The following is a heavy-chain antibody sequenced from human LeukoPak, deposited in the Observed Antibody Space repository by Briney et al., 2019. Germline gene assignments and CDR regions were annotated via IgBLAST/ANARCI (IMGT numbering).Heavy chain of an antibody. CDR3: ARAPGYGNKYYFDY. CDR2: IIPIFGTA. CDR1: GGTFSSYA. V-gene: IGHV1-69*05. D-gene: IGHD4-23*01. Sequence: ASVKVSCKASGGTFSSYAISWVRQAPGQVLEWMGGIIPIFGTANYAQKFQGRGTITTDESTSTAYMELSSLRSEDTAVYYCARAPGYGNKYYFDYWGQGTLVTVSS. J-gene: IGHJ4*02.